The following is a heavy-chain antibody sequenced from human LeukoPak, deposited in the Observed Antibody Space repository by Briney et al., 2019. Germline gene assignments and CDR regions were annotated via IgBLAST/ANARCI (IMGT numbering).Heavy chain of an antibody. Sequence: GGSLRPSCAASGFTFSSYAMSWVRQAPGKGLEWVSAISGSGGSTYYADSVNGRFTISRDNSKNTLYLQMNSLRAEDTAVYYCAKDPGRLMVRGYYFDYWGQGTLVTVSS. CDR2: ISGSGGST. CDR3: AKDPGRLMVRGYYFDY. CDR1: GFTFSSYA. J-gene: IGHJ4*02. V-gene: IGHV3-23*01. D-gene: IGHD3-10*01.